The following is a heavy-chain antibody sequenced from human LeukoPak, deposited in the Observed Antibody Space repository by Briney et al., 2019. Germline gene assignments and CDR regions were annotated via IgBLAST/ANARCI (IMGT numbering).Heavy chain of an antibody. CDR3: AKSPVDSSGWLSWFDP. J-gene: IGHJ5*02. Sequence: GGSLRLSCAASGFIFSNYWMTWVRQAPGKGLEWVSVVSGSGGSTYYADSVKGRFTISRDNSKNTLYLQMNSLRAEDTAVYYCAKSPVDSSGWLSWFDPWGQGTLVTVSS. CDR1: GFIFSNYW. V-gene: IGHV3-23*01. D-gene: IGHD6-19*01. CDR2: VSGSGGST.